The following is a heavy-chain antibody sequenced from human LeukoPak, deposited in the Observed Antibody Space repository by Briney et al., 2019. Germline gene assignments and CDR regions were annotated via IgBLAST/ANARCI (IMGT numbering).Heavy chain of an antibody. CDR1: GFTFSPYR. CDR2: IKQEGSEK. CDR3: VRIGYCSGGSCYSGENDPFDI. Sequence: GGSLRLSCAASGFTFSPYRMSWVRQAPGKGLEWVANIKQEGSEKYYVDSVKGRFTISRDNAKNSLYLQMNSLRAEDTAVYYCVRIGYCSGGSCYSGENDPFDIWGQGTMVTVSS. V-gene: IGHV3-7*01. D-gene: IGHD2-15*01. J-gene: IGHJ3*02.